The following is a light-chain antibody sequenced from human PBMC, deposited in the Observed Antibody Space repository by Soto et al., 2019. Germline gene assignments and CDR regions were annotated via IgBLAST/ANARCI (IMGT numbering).Light chain of an antibody. Sequence: EIVLTQSPATLSLSPGERATLSCRASQSVSTYFAWYQQKPGQAPRLLIYDASNRATGIPARFSGSGSVTDFTSTISSLEPEDFAMYYCQQRSNWPLTFCQGTKVEIK. V-gene: IGKV3-11*01. J-gene: IGKJ1*01. CDR1: QSVSTY. CDR3: QQRSNWPLT. CDR2: DAS.